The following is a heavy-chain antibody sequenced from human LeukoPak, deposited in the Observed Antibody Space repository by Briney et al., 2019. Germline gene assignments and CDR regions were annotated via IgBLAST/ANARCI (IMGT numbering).Heavy chain of an antibody. CDR1: GFTVSSNY. V-gene: IGHV3-66*01. Sequence: PGGSLRLSCAASGFTVSSNYMSWVRQAPGKGLEWVSAIYSGDNTYYADSVKGRFTISRDISKNTLYLQMNSLRAEDTAVYYCATAGYYDIWTRWGQGTLVTVSS. CDR3: ATAGYYDIWTR. CDR2: IYSGDNT. D-gene: IGHD3-9*01. J-gene: IGHJ4*02.